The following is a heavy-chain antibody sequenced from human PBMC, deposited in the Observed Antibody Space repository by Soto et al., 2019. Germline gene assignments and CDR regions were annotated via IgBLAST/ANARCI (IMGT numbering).Heavy chain of an antibody. Sequence: PSETLSLTCTVSGGSISSSGYFWTWIRQHPGKGLEWVGYIYYSGSTYYNPSLKSRLTISVDTSKNQFSLKLASVTAADPAVYFCARIAAYYTGGSPLYYFDYWGQGTLVTVS. CDR1: GGSISSSGYF. CDR2: IYYSGST. V-gene: IGHV4-31*03. D-gene: IGHD2-8*02. CDR3: ARIAAYYTGGSPLYYFDY. J-gene: IGHJ4*02.